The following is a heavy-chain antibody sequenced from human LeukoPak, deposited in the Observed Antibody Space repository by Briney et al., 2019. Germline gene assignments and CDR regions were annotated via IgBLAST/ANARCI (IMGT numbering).Heavy chain of an antibody. CDR1: GFTFSSYS. CDR2: ISSSSSYI. V-gene: IGHV3-21*01. J-gene: IGHJ4*02. Sequence: PGGSLRLSCAASGFTFSSYSMIWVRQAPGKGLEWVSSISSSSSYIFFADSVKGRFTISRDNAKHSLELQMNSLRAEDTAVYYCAKDVPEHSSVLLQDYGGFDYWGQGTLVTVSS. CDR3: AKDVPEHSSVLLQDYGGFDY. D-gene: IGHD6-19*01.